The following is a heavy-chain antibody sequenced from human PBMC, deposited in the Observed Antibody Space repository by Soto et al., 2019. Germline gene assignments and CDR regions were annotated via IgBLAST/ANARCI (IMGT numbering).Heavy chain of an antibody. CDR1: GGSISSSSYY. CDR3: ARHTSGPRNNWFDP. CDR2: IYYSGST. J-gene: IGHJ5*02. Sequence: SETLSLTCTVSGGSISSSSYYWGWIRQPPGKGLEWIGSIYYSGSTYYNPSLTSRVTISVDTSKNQFSLKLSSVTAADTAVYYCARHTSGPRNNWFDPWGQGTLVTVSS. V-gene: IGHV4-39*01.